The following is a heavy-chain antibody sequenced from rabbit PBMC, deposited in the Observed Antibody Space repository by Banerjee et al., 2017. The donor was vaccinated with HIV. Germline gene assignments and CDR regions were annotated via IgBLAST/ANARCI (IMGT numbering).Heavy chain of an antibody. D-gene: IGHD2-1*01. CDR1: GFSFSSGYY. Sequence: TASGFSFSSGYYMCWVRQAPGKGLEWIGSIYLGSGSAYYASWAKGRFTITRSTSLNTVTLQLTSLTAADTATYFCARATRTMLINLWGQGTLVTVS. J-gene: IGHJ4*01. CDR3: ARATRTMLINL. CDR2: IYLGSGSA. V-gene: IGHV1S43*01.